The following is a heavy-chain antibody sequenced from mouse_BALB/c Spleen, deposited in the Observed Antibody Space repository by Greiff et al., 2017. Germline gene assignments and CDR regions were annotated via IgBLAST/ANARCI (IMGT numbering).Heavy chain of an antibody. D-gene: IGHD2-4*01. CDR1: GFSLTDYG. CDR3: AKEDMGLRGDAMDY. CDR2: IWGGGST. Sequence: VQLVESGPGLVAPSQSLSITCTVSGFSLTDYGVSWIRQPPGKGLEWLGVIWGGGSTYYNSALKSRLSISKDNSKSQVFLKMNSLQTDDTAMYYCAKEDMGLRGDAMDYWGQGTSVTVSS. J-gene: IGHJ4*01. V-gene: IGHV2-6-5*01.